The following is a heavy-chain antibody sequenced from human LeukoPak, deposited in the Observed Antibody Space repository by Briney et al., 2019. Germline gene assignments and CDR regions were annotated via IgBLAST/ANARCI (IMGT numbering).Heavy chain of an antibody. CDR2: INHSGST. CDR3: ARDLNYAAIH. V-gene: IGHV4-34*01. D-gene: IGHD3-16*01. J-gene: IGHJ4*02. CDR1: GGSFSGYY. Sequence: SETLSLTCAVYGGSFSGYYWSWIRQPPGKGLEWIGEINHSGSTNYNPSLKSRVTISVDTSKNQFSLKLSSVTAADTAIYYCARDLNYAAIHWGQGTLITVSS.